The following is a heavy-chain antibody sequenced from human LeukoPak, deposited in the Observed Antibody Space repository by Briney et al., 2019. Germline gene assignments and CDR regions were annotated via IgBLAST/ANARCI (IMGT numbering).Heavy chain of an antibody. J-gene: IGHJ4*02. CDR1: GFTFDNYA. D-gene: IGHD1-1*01. CDR3: VKEPTERYYIDY. V-gene: IGHV3-9*01. CDR2: ISWDSGSV. Sequence: GGSLRLSCAASGFTFDNYAMHWVRQAPGKGLEWVSGISWDSGSVEYADSVKGRFIISRDNAKSSLFLQMSSLRAEDTALYYCVKEPTERYYIDYWGQGTLVTVSS.